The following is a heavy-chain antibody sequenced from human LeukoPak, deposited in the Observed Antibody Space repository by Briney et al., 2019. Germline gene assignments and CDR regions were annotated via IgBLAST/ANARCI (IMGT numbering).Heavy chain of an antibody. J-gene: IGHJ4*02. D-gene: IGHD3-10*01. CDR2: ISAYNGNT. V-gene: IGHV1-18*01. CDR3: ARSSPPIRGFILYY. CDR1: GYTFTSYG. Sequence: ASVKVSLKASGYTFTSYGISWVRQAPGQGLEWMGWISAYNGNTNYAQKLQGRVTMTTDTSTSTAYMELRSLRSDDTAVYYCARSSPPIRGFILYYWGQGTLVTVSS.